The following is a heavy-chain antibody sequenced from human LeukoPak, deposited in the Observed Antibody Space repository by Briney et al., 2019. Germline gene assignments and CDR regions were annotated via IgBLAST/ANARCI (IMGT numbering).Heavy chain of an antibody. CDR2: IYDSGIT. CDR1: GDSVSSGY. Sequence: SETLSLTCTVSGDSVSSGYWNWIRQPPGKGLEWIGYIYDSGITDYSPSLKSRLTISVDTSNNQFSLSLSSVTAADTAVYYCAGRGHRYSRDWGQGILVTASS. J-gene: IGHJ1*01. V-gene: IGHV4-4*09. D-gene: IGHD2-15*01. CDR3: AGRGHRYSRD.